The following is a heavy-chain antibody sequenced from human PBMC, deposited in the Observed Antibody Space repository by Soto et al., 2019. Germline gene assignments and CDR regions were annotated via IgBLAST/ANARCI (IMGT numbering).Heavy chain of an antibody. J-gene: IGHJ6*02. CDR2: IKSQTDGGTT. CDR1: GFTFSNAW. Sequence: PGGSLRFPCAASGFTFSNAWMSWVRHAQGKGLEWVGRIKSQTDGGTTYYAAPVKGRSTISRDDSKNTLYLQMNSLKTEDTAVYYCTRGYYYYGMDVWGQGTTVTVSS. CDR3: TRGYYYYGMDV. V-gene: IGHV3-15*01.